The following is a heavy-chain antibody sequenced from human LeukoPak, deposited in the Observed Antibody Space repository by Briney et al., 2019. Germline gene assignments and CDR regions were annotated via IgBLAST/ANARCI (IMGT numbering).Heavy chain of an antibody. CDR1: GGSFIGYF. Sequence: SETLSLTCAVYGGSFIGYFWSWIRQPPGKGLEWIGEINHSGSTNYNPSLKSRVTISVDTSKNQFSLKLSSVTAADTAVYYCARGYCSGGSCLQVFDWGQGTLVTVSS. CDR2: INHSGST. V-gene: IGHV4-34*01. CDR3: ARGYCSGGSCLQVFD. J-gene: IGHJ4*02. D-gene: IGHD2-15*01.